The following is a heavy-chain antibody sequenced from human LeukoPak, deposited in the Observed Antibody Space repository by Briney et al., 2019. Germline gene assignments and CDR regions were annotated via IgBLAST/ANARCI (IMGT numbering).Heavy chain of an antibody. CDR2: IYPRDGST. CDR3: ARDQEGFDY. Sequence: ASVKVSCKASGYTFTSNYIHWVRQAPGQGLEWMGMIYPRDGSTSYAQKLQGRVTVTRDTSTSTVHMELGGLRSEDTAVYYCARDQEGFDYWGQGTLVTVSS. V-gene: IGHV1-46*01. CDR1: GYTFTSNY. J-gene: IGHJ4*02.